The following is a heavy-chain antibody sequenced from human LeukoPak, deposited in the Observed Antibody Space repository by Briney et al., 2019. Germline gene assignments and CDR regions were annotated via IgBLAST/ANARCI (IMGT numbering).Heavy chain of an antibody. CDR2: MNPNSGNT. D-gene: IGHD6-6*01. V-gene: IGHV1-8*01. Sequence: ASVKVSCTASGYTFTSYDINWVRQATGQGLEWMGWMNPNSGNTGYAQKFQGRVTMTRNTSISTACMELSSLRAEDTAVYYCARAASIAARTAGYWGQGTLVTVSS. CDR1: GYTFTSYD. J-gene: IGHJ4*02. CDR3: ARAASIAARTAGY.